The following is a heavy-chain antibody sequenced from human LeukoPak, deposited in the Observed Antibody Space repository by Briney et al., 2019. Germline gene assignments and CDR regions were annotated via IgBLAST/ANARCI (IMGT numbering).Heavy chain of an antibody. V-gene: IGHV3-53*01. D-gene: IGHD1-7*01. CDR1: GFTVSSNY. CDR3: ARANWNWDFDY. J-gene: IGHJ4*02. Sequence: GGSLRLSCAASGFTVSSNYMSWVRQAPGKGLEWVSVIYSGGSTYYADSVKGRFTISRDNSKNTLYLQMISLRAEDTAVYYCARANWNWDFDYWGQGTLVTVSS. CDR2: IYSGGST.